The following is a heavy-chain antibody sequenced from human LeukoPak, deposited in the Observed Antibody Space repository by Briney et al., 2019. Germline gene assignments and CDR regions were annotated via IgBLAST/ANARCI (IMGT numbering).Heavy chain of an antibody. CDR1: GFTFSTYW. CDR2: IKQDGSEK. D-gene: IGHD6-19*01. CDR3: ARQIGWRDAFDI. V-gene: IGHV3-7*01. Sequence: PGGSLRLSCAASGFTFSTYWMSWVRQAPGKGLEWVASIKQDGSEKYSVDSVKGRFTISGDNAKNSLYLQMNSLRAEDTAVYYCARQIGWRDAFDIWGQGTMVTVSS. J-gene: IGHJ3*02.